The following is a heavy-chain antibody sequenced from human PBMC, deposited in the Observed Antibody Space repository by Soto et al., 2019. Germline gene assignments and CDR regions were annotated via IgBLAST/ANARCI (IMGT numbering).Heavy chain of an antibody. CDR1: GFTFGRYA. J-gene: IGHJ4*01. Sequence: EVQLLESGGGLVQPGGSLRLSCAASGFTFGRYAMRWVRQAPGKGLEWVSGISGTGFSTYYADSVKGRFTISRDNSKSTLYLQMHSLRAVDTGIYYCATYIQVCFPSQYTYFHSWGHGTQVTVSS. CDR3: ATYIQVCFPSQYTYFHS. D-gene: IGHD5-18*01. V-gene: IGHV3-23*01. CDR2: ISGTGFST.